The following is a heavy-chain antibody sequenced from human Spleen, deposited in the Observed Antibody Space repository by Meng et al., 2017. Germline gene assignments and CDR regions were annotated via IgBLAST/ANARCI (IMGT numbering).Heavy chain of an antibody. V-gene: IGHV3-33*01. CDR2: MWYDGSSE. Sequence: GESLKISCEASGFSFNTFGMHWVRQAPGKGLEWVAVMWYDGSSENYGDSVKGRFIISRDNSKNMLYLQMNSLRVEDTAVYYCARDRSIELGRPVWYYSMDVWGQGTTVTVSS. CDR3: ARDRSIELGRPVWYYSMDV. D-gene: IGHD2-8*01. CDR1: GFSFNTFG. J-gene: IGHJ6*02.